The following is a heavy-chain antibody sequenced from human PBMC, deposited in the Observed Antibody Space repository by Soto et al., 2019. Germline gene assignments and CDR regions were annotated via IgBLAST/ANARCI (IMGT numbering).Heavy chain of an antibody. Sequence: QVPLQESGPGLVKPSETLSLTCTVSGGSISSYYWSWIRQPPGKGLECIGYIYYSGSTNYNPSLKSRVTVSVDTSWKHFALKLGSVTAAGTVVYYCARDKDDYIWGAFDIWGQGTMVTVSS. J-gene: IGHJ3*02. CDR1: GGSISSYY. CDR3: ARDKDDYIWGAFDI. V-gene: IGHV4-59*01. D-gene: IGHD3-16*01. CDR2: IYYSGST.